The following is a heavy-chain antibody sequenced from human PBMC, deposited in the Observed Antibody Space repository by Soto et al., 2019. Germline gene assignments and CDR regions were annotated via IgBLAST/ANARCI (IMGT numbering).Heavy chain of an antibody. D-gene: IGHD6-13*01. J-gene: IGHJ4*02. CDR1: GGSISSYY. CDR3: GRVRPPPYYSSSWDFDY. CDR2: IYYSGST. V-gene: IGHV4-59*01. Sequence: SETLSLTCTVSGGSISSYYWSWIRQPPGKGLEWIGYIYYSGSTNYNPSLKSRVTISVDTSKNQFSLKLSSVTAADTAVYYCGRVRPPPYYSSSWDFDYWGQGTLVTVPS.